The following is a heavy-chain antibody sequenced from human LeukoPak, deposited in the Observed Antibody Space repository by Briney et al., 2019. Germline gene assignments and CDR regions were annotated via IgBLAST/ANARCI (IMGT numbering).Heavy chain of an antibody. J-gene: IGHJ4*02. D-gene: IGHD6-13*01. V-gene: IGHV4-59*01. CDR1: IVSIKNYY. CDR3: ASSRGPSSSWSFDS. CDR2: IYYTGST. Sequence: SETLSLTCSFSIVSIKNYYWNWIRQSPGKGLQWIGYIYYTGSTDYNFSLKSRVTISLDTSENQFSLRLNSVTAADSAVYFCASSRGPSSSWSFDSWGQGILVTVSS.